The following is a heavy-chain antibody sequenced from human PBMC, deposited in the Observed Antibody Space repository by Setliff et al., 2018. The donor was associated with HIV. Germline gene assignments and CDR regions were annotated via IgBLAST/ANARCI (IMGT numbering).Heavy chain of an antibody. CDR3: ARGRMATVLIRNWIDP. Sequence: SSETLSLTCTVSGYPISSGYYWGWIRQPPGKGLEWIWEINHSGSTNYNPSLKSRVTISIDTSKNQFSLKLSSVTAADTAMYYCARGRMATVLIRNWIDPWGQGSLVTAPQ. J-gene: IGHJ5*02. V-gene: IGHV4-38-2*02. CDR2: INHSGST. CDR1: GYPISSGYY. D-gene: IGHD4-4*01.